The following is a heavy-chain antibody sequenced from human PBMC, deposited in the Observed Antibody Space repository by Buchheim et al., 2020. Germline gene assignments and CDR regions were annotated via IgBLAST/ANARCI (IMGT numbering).Heavy chain of an antibody. CDR3: ARGRYCSGGSCSSGAFYDYYGMDV. D-gene: IGHD2-15*01. J-gene: IGHJ6*02. CDR1: GYTFTGYY. Sequence: QVQLVQSGAEVKKPGASVKVSCKASGYTFTGYYMHWVRQAPGQGLEWMGRINPNSGGTNYAQKFQGRVTMTRDTSISTAYMELSRLRSDDTAVYYCARGRYCSGGSCSSGAFYDYYGMDVWGQGTT. V-gene: IGHV1-2*06. CDR2: INPNSGGT.